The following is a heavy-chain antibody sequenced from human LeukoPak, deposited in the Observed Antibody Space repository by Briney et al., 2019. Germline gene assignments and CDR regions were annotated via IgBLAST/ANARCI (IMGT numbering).Heavy chain of an antibody. J-gene: IGHJ4*02. V-gene: IGHV1-46*01. D-gene: IGHD4-17*01. CDR3: ARGFGYGDCVRPWSFDY. Sequence: ASVKVSCKASGYTFTSYYMHWVRQAPGQGLEWMGIINPSGGSTSYAQKFQGRVTMTRDTSTSTVYMELSSLRSEDTAVYYCARGFGYGDCVRPWSFDYWGQGTLVTVSS. CDR2: INPSGGST. CDR1: GYTFTSYY.